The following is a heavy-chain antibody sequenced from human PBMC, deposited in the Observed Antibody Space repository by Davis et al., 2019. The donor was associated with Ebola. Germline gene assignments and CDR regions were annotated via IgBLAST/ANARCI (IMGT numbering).Heavy chain of an antibody. Sequence: PGGSLRLSCAASGFTFSSYGMHWVRQAPGKGLEWVAVIWYDGSNKYYADSVKGRFTISRDNAKNSLYLQMNSLRAEDTAVYYCAKKGYSYGYVPPPFDYWGQGTLVTVSS. J-gene: IGHJ4*02. CDR1: GFTFSSYG. V-gene: IGHV3-30*02. CDR3: AKKGYSYGYVPPPFDY. CDR2: IWYDGSNK. D-gene: IGHD5-18*01.